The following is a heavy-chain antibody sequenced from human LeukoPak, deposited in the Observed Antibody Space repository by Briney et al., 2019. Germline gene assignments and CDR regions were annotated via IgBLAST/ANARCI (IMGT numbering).Heavy chain of an antibody. Sequence: SSETLSLTCAVYGGSFSGYYRSWIRQPPGKGLEWIGEINHSGSTNYNPSLKSRVTISVDTSKNQFSLKLSSVTAADTAVYYCASPVSGSSGWYYNYWGQGTLVTVSS. D-gene: IGHD6-19*01. CDR1: GGSFSGYY. CDR2: INHSGST. J-gene: IGHJ4*02. V-gene: IGHV4-34*01. CDR3: ASPVSGSSGWYYNY.